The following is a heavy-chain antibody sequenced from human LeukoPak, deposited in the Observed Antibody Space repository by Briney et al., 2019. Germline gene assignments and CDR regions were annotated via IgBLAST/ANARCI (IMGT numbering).Heavy chain of an antibody. CDR3: ARESGLGVISPYSDY. CDR2: ISSSGSRI. J-gene: IGHJ4*02. CDR1: GFTFSSYG. D-gene: IGHD2-21*01. Sequence: SGGSLRLSCAASGFTFSSYGMHWVRQAPGKGLEWISYISSSGSRIDYADSVKGRFTISRDNAKNSLYLQMNSLRGEDTAVYYCARESGLGVISPYSDYWGQGTLVTVSS. V-gene: IGHV3-48*04.